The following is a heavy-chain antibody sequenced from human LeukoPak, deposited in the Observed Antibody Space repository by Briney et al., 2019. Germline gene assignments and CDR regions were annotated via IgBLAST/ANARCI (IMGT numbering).Heavy chain of an antibody. CDR3: ARGFGLKDY. CDR2: IYSDGST. CDR1: GFAVSTNY. Sequence: GGSLRLSCAASGFAVSTNYLSWVRQAPGKGLEWVSVIYSDGSTYYTDSVKGRFTISRDNSKNTLYLQMNSLRPEDTAVYYCARGFGLKDYWGQGTLVTVSS. D-gene: IGHD3-16*01. J-gene: IGHJ4*02. V-gene: IGHV3-66*02.